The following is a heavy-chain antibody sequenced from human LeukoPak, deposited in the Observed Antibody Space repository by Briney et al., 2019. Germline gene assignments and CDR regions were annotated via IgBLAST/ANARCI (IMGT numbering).Heavy chain of an antibody. J-gene: IGHJ5*02. V-gene: IGHV4-39*01. D-gene: IGHD6-19*01. CDR3: ARRLTVAGRARFDP. Sequence: PSETLSLTCTVSGGSIRSTSYYWGWIRQPPGKGLEWLGSVHYSGSTYDNPSLKSRVTISVDTSKNQFSLKLISVTAADTAVYYCARRLTVAGRARFDPWGQGTLVTVSS. CDR2: VHYSGST. CDR1: GGSIRSTSYY.